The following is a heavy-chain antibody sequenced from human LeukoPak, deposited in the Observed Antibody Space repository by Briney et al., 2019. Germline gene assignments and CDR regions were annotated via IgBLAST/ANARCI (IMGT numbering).Heavy chain of an antibody. CDR1: GYTFTSYG. CDR3: ARVGGYSGYDSGPADAFDI. J-gene: IGHJ3*02. CDR2: ISAYNGNT. Sequence: ASVKVSCKASGYTFTSYGISWVRQAPGQGLEWMGWISAYNGNTNYEQKLQGRVTMTTDTSTSTAYMELRSLRSDDTAVYYCARVGGYSGYDSGPADAFDIWGQGTMVTVSS. D-gene: IGHD5-12*01. V-gene: IGHV1-18*01.